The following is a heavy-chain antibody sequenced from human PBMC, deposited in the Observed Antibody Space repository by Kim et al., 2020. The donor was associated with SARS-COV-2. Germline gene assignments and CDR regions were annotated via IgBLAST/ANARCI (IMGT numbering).Heavy chain of an antibody. V-gene: IGHV5-10-1*01. CDR3: ARLRGYYYYYGMDV. Sequence: YSPSFQGHVTISADKSISTAYLQWSSLKASDTAMYYCARLRGYYYYYGMDVWGQGTTVTVSS. J-gene: IGHJ6*02.